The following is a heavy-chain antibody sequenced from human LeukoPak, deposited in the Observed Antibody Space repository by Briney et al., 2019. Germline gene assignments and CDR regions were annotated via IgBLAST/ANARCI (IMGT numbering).Heavy chain of an antibody. D-gene: IGHD1-26*01. CDR2: IYYSGST. CDR3: ARQPISGSYWGYFDY. J-gene: IGHJ4*02. V-gene: IGHV4-59*08. CDR1: GGSISTYY. Sequence: PSETLSLTCTVSGGSISTYYWSWLRQPPGKGLEWIGYIYYSGSTNYNPSLKSRVTISVDTSKKQFSLKLSSVTAEDTAVYYCARQPISGSYWGYFDYWGQGTLVTVSS.